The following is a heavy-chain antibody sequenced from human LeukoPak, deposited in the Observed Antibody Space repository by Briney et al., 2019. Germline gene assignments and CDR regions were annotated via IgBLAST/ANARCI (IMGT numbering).Heavy chain of an antibody. Sequence: GESLKISCKGSGYSFTSYWIGWVRQMPGKGLEWMGIIYPGDSDTTYSPSFQGQVTISADKSISTAYLRWSSLKASDTAMYYCARRGYDSSGYRDAFDIWGQGTMVTVSS. V-gene: IGHV5-51*01. D-gene: IGHD3-22*01. J-gene: IGHJ3*02. CDR2: IYPGDSDT. CDR3: ARRGYDSSGYRDAFDI. CDR1: GYSFTSYW.